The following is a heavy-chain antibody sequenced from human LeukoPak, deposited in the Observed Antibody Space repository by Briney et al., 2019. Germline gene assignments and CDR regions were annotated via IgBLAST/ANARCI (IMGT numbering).Heavy chain of an antibody. CDR1: GFTVSSNY. D-gene: IGHD3-10*01. CDR3: AKGYYYGSGSFRSRSFDY. J-gene: IGHJ4*02. Sequence: GGSLRLSCAASGFTVSSNYMSWVRQAPGKGLEWVSVIYSGGSTYYADSVKGRFTISRDNSKNTLYLQMNSLRAEDTALYYCAKGYYYGSGSFRSRSFDYWGQGTLVTVSS. V-gene: IGHV3-53*05. CDR2: IYSGGST.